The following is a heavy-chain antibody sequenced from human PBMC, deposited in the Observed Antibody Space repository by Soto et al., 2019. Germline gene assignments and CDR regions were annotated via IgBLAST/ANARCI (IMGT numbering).Heavy chain of an antibody. D-gene: IGHD5-18*01. J-gene: IGHJ5*02. CDR2: INAGNGNT. Sequence: GASVKVSCKASGYTFTSYAMHWVRQAPGQRLEWMGWINAGNGNTKYSQKFQGRVTITRDTSASRAYMELSSLRSEDTAVYYCARDGVDTAMVSHWFDPWGQGTLGNVSS. CDR3: ARDGVDTAMVSHWFDP. V-gene: IGHV1-3*01. CDR1: GYTFTSYA.